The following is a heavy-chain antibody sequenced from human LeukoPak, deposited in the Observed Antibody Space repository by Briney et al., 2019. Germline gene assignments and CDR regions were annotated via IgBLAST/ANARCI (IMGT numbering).Heavy chain of an antibody. J-gene: IGHJ3*01. V-gene: IGHV3-23*01. CDR2: ISGSGGSP. D-gene: IGHD3-22*01. CDR1: GFTFSNYA. CDR3: AKDPLDYYSDSYGYH. Sequence: GGSLRLSCAASGFTFSNYAMSWVRQAPGKGLEWVSAISGSGGSPYYADSVKGRFTISRDNSKNTLYLQMNSLRAEDTAVYYCAKDPLDYYSDSYGYHWGPGTMVTVSS.